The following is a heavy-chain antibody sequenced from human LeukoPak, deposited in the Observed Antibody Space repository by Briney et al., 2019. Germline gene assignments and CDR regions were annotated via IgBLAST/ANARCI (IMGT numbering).Heavy chain of an antibody. Sequence: PSETLSLTCTVSGGSVNSGSYFWSWFRQPPGKRLEWIGYMQNSATTNYNPSLESRVAIFVDSSKDQFSLRVTSVTAADTAVYYCATDYSNFYGMDVWGQGTTVTVS. CDR2: MQNSATT. CDR1: GGSVNSGSYF. V-gene: IGHV4-61*01. J-gene: IGHJ6*02. D-gene: IGHD4-11*01. CDR3: ATDYSNFYGMDV.